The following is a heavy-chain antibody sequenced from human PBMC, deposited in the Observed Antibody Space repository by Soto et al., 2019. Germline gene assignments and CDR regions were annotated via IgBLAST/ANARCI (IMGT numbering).Heavy chain of an antibody. J-gene: IGHJ4*02. CDR2: IRKDGRT. CDR1: GGSMRSGDYY. Sequence: QVQLQESGPGLVKPSQTLSLTCTVSGGSMRSGDYYWSWIRQHPGKGLEWIGYIRKDGRTYYDPCLTSRVXXSXDXXKDEFVLNLSSVTAADTAVDHCARSSHLGDLSLGYWGQGTLVSVSS. CDR3: ARSSHLGDLSLGY. V-gene: IGHV4-31*03. D-gene: IGHD3-16*02.